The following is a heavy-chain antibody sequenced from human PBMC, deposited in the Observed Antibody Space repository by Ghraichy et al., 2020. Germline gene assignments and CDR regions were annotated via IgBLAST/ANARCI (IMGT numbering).Heavy chain of an antibody. CDR2: INSDGSST. CDR1: GLTFSKYW. CDR3: ARDRRGDCGGGSCYDV. Sequence: GGSLRLSCVGSGLTFSKYWMHWVRQAPGKGLVWVSGINSDGSSTSYADSVKGRFTISRDNAKNTLYLQMNSLRAEDTAVYHCARDRRGDCGGGSCYDVWGQGTTVTVSS. V-gene: IGHV3-74*01. D-gene: IGHD2-15*01. J-gene: IGHJ6*02.